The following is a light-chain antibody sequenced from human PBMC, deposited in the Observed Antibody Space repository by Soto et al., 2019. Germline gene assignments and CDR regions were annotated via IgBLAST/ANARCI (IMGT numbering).Light chain of an antibody. V-gene: IGKV1-39*01. Sequence: IQMTQSPSSLSASVGDRVTITCRASQRVTTYVNWYQQKPWGAPKLLITTSGTLQRGVPSRFSGSGSGTEFTLTITTLQPGDFATYFCQQTYTTPYTFGQGTKLEI. CDR2: TSG. CDR1: QRVTTY. CDR3: QQTYTTPYT. J-gene: IGKJ2*01.